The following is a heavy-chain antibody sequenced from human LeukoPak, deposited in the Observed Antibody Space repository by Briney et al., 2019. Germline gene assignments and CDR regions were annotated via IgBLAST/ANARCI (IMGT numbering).Heavy chain of an antibody. Sequence: SETLSLTCTVSGGSISSYYWSWIRQPPGKGLEWIGYIYYSGNTNYNPSLKSRVTISVDTSKNQFSLKLSSVTAADTAVYYCATGRPDSSGYYYVDYWGQGTLVTVSS. CDR1: GGSISSYY. D-gene: IGHD3-22*01. CDR3: ATGRPDSSGYYYVDY. J-gene: IGHJ4*02. V-gene: IGHV4-59*01. CDR2: IYYSGNT.